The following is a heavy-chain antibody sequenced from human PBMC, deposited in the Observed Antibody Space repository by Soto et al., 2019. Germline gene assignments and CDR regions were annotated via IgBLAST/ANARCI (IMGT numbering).Heavy chain of an antibody. V-gene: IGHV4-59*01. CDR3: ASGFYDSRGYSEAFDI. Sequence: SETLSLTCTVSGGSISGDHWNWIRQPPGKGLEWIAYVSSSGGTKYNPSLKSRVTISIDTTKNQFSLRLSSVTAADTAVYYCASGFYDSRGYSEAFDIWGQGTKVTVSS. D-gene: IGHD3-22*01. J-gene: IGHJ3*02. CDR1: GGSISGDH. CDR2: VSSSGGT.